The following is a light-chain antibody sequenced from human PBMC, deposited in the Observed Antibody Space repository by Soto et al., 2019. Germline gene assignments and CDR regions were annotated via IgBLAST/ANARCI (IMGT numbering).Light chain of an antibody. V-gene: IGKV3-20*01. Sequence: EIVLTQSPGTLSLSPGGRATLSCRASQSVSSSYLAWYQQKPGQAPRLLIYGASSRATGIPDRFSGSGSGTDFTLTLSRLEPEDFAVYYCQQYGSSFTFGPGTKVDIK. CDR3: QQYGSSFT. CDR1: QSVSSSY. J-gene: IGKJ3*01. CDR2: GAS.